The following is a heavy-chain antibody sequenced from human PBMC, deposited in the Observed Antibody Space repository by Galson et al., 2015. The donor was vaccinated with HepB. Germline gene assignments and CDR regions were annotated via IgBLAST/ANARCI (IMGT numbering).Heavy chain of an antibody. J-gene: IGHJ6*02. CDR2: IRSKAYGGTT. CDR3: TRDSGYGDYDYYYGMDV. V-gene: IGHV3-49*03. CDR1: GFTFGDYA. D-gene: IGHD4-17*01. Sequence: SLRLSCAASGFTFGDYAMSWFRQTPGKGLEWVGFIRSKAYGGTTEYAASVKGRFTISRDDSKSIAYLQMNSLKTEDTAVYYCTRDSGYGDYDYYYGMDVWGQGTTVTVFS.